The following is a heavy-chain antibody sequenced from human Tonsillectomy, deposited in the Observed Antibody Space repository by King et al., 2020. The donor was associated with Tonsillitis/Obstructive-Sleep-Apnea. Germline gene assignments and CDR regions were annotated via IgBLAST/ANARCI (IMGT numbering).Heavy chain of an antibody. Sequence: VQLVESGGGLVQPGGSLRLSCAASGFTFSSYWMSWVRQAPGKGLEWVANIKQDGSEKYCVDSVKGRFTISRDNAKNSLYLQMNSLRDEATAVYYWARVVGYSPTDYWGQGTLVTVSS. CDR3: ARVVGYSPTDY. CDR1: GFTFSSYW. J-gene: IGHJ4*02. D-gene: IGHD2-2*02. V-gene: IGHV3-7*03. CDR2: IKQDGSEK.